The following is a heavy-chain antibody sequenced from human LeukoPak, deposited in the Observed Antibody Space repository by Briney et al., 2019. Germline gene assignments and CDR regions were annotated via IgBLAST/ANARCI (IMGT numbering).Heavy chain of an antibody. J-gene: IGHJ3*02. CDR1: GFTVSSNY. Sequence: PGGSLRLSCAASGFTVSSNYMSWVRQAPGKGLEWVSVIYSGGSTYYADSVKGRFTISRDNSKNTLYLQMNSLRAEDTAVYYCARGSGNKQQDAFDIWGQGTMVTVSS. V-gene: IGHV3-66*01. D-gene: IGHD6-13*01. CDR2: IYSGGST. CDR3: ARGSGNKQQDAFDI.